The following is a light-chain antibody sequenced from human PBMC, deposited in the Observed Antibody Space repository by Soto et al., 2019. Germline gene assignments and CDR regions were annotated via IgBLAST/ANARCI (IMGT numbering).Light chain of an antibody. CDR1: QIVSSSY. V-gene: IGKV3-20*01. CDR3: QQDSSSPLT. J-gene: IGKJ4*01. CDR2: GAS. Sequence: EIAVATAPVTRSSARAYRSTLSSMPSQIVSSSYLAWYQQKPGQAPRLLIYGASSRATGIPDRFSGSGSGTDFTLTISRLEPEDLAVYYCQQDSSSPLTFGGGSKEDIK.